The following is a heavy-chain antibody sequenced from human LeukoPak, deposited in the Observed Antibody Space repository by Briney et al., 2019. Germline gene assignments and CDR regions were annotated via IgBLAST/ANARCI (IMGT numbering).Heavy chain of an antibody. Sequence: GGSLRLSCAASGFTFDDYFMSWVRQAPGKGLEWVANIKQDGSEKYYVDSVKGRFTISRDNAKNSLYLQMNSLRAEDTAVYYCARVRDSSGYYYGKRLYFDYWGQGTLVTVSS. J-gene: IGHJ4*02. CDR1: GFTFDDYF. D-gene: IGHD3-22*01. CDR3: ARVRDSSGYYYGKRLYFDY. CDR2: IKQDGSEK. V-gene: IGHV3-7*01.